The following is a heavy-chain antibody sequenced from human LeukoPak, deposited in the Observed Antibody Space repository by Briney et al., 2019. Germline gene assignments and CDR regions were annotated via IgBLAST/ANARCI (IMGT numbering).Heavy chain of an antibody. CDR1: GFTFSYYS. Sequence: PGGSLRLSCAASGFTFSYYSMNWVRQAPGKGLEWVSYIRGPGSTIDYADSVKGRFTISRDNAKNSLFLQMDSLRDEDTAVYYCARDYNRAFDYWGQGTPVTVSS. J-gene: IGHJ4*02. CDR3: ARDYNRAFDY. V-gene: IGHV3-48*02. D-gene: IGHD5-24*01. CDR2: IRGPGSTI.